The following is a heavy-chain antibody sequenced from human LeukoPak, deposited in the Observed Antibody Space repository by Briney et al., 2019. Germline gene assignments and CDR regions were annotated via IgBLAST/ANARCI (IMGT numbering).Heavy chain of an antibody. CDR1: GFAFSGFW. Sequence: GGSLRLSCAVSGFAFSGFWMSWSRQAPGKGLEWVASINSDGSEGYYADVVKGRFTISRDNAKNSLYLQINSLRAEDTAVYYCARSSYSSSSSVWGQGTMVTVSS. J-gene: IGHJ3*01. CDR2: INSDGSEG. D-gene: IGHD6-6*01. V-gene: IGHV3-7*03. CDR3: ARSSYSSSSSV.